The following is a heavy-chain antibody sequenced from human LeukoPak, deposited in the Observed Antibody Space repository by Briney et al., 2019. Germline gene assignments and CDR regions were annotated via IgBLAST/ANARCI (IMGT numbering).Heavy chain of an antibody. CDR1: GGSITSSSYY. CDR2: IYYSGSS. Sequence: SETLSLTCTVSGGSITSSSYYWGWIRQPPGKGLEWIGGIYYSGSSYYNPSLKSRVTISVDTSKNQFSLKLSSVTAADTAVYYCASVSLTVVVPAASKNWFDPWGKGTLVTVSS. D-gene: IGHD2-2*01. V-gene: IGHV4-39*07. J-gene: IGHJ5*02. CDR3: ASVSLTVVVPAASKNWFDP.